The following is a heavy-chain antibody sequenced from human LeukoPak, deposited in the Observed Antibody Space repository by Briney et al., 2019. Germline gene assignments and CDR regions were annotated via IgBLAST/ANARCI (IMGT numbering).Heavy chain of an antibody. Sequence: TGGSLRLSCAASGFTFSHYYMSWIRQAPGKGLEWLSYISSTTSYTDYADSVKGRFTISRDNAKNSLYLQMNSLRAEDTAVYYCARSSYTSGSSYFDYWGQGTQVTVSA. CDR1: GFTFSHYY. D-gene: IGHD3-10*01. CDR2: ISSTTSYT. CDR3: ARSSYTSGSSYFDY. J-gene: IGHJ4*02. V-gene: IGHV3-11*03.